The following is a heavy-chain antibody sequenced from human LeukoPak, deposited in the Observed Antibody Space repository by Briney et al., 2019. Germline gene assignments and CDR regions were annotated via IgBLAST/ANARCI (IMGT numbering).Heavy chain of an antibody. D-gene: IGHD3-22*01. Sequence: SETLSLTCTVSGGSISSYYWSWIRQPPGKRLEWIGYMYHSGSTNYNPSLKSRVTMSVDTSKNQFSLKLSSVTAADTAVYYCARAHNYYDSSGPWDYWGQGTLVTVSS. CDR3: ARAHNYYDSSGPWDY. J-gene: IGHJ4*02. CDR2: MYHSGST. V-gene: IGHV4-59*01. CDR1: GGSISSYY.